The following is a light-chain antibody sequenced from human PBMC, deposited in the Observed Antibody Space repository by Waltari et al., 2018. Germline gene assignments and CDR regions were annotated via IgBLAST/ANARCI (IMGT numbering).Light chain of an antibody. J-gene: IGKJ2*01. CDR1: QSILYSSNNNNY. Sequence: DIVMTQSPDSLAVSLGERATINCKSSQSILYSSNNNNYLAWYQQKPRQPPKLLIYWASTREAGVPDRFTGRGSGTDFALTISSLQAEDVAVYYGQQYYSTPNTFGQGTKLEIK. CDR2: WAS. CDR3: QQYYSTPNT. V-gene: IGKV4-1*01.